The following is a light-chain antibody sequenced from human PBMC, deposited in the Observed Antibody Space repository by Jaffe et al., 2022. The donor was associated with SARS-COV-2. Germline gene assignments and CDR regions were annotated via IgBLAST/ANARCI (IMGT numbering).Light chain of an antibody. V-gene: IGKV1-5*03. CDR3: QQYNYVPWT. CDR2: KAS. J-gene: IGKJ1*01. CDR1: QSISNW. Sequence: DIQMTQSPSTLSASVGDRVTITCRASQSISNWLAWYQQKPGKAPKLLIYKASTLEGGVPSRFSGSGSGTEFTLTISSLQPDDFATYYCQQYNYVPWTFGQGTKVEIK.